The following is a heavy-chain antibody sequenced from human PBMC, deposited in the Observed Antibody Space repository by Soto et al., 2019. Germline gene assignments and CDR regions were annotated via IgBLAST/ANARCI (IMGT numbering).Heavy chain of an antibody. D-gene: IGHD5-18*01. V-gene: IGHV3-74*01. J-gene: IGHJ4*02. CDR1: VSTFRNYW. CDR2: VSPDGSTS. Sequence: EVQPVESGGGPGQPGESLRLSCVGSVSTFRNYWQHWFRQDPGQGPVWVSRVSPDGSTSSYADFVKGRFIVSGYNAKNVAYLQLNSLRADDTDVYYCVTGGYIYGLGYWCQGTLVTVSS. CDR3: VTGGYIYGLGY.